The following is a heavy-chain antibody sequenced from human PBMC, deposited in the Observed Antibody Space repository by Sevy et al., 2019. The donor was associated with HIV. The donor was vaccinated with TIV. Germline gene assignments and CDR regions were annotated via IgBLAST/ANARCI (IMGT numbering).Heavy chain of an antibody. Sequence: GGSLRLSCAASGFTFSSYAMSWVRQAPGKGLEWVSAISGSGGSTYYADSVKGRFTISRDNSKNTLSLQMNSLRAEDTAVYYCAKESRTGYYDSSGYYFDYWGQGTLVTVSS. CDR1: GFTFSSYA. CDR2: ISGSGGST. D-gene: IGHD3-22*01. V-gene: IGHV3-23*01. CDR3: AKESRTGYYDSSGYYFDY. J-gene: IGHJ4*02.